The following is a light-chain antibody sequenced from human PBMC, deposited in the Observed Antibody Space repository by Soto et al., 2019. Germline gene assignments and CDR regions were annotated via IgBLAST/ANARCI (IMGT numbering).Light chain of an antibody. CDR2: SAS. CDR3: QQTYTTPYT. V-gene: IGKV1-39*01. CDR1: QSINSY. J-gene: IGKJ2*01. Sequence: DIQMTQSPSSLSASVGDRVTVSCRASQSINSYLNWYQQKPGKAPTLLIYSASILEEGVPSMFSGSGSGTEFTLTISSLQPEDFATYSCQQTYTTPYTFGQGTQLEIK.